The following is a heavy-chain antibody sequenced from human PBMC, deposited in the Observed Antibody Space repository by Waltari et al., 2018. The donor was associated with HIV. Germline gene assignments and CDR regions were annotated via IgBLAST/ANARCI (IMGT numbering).Heavy chain of an antibody. CDR2: IYTSGST. CDR3: ARFVGSSWVHGMDV. V-gene: IGHV4-4*07. J-gene: IGHJ6*02. CDR1: GGSISSYY. Sequence: QVQLQESGPGLVKPSETLSLTCTVSGGSISSYYWSWIRQPAGKGLEWIGRIYTSGSTNHTPPRKIRVTMSVDTAKNQFSLKLSSVTAADTAVYYCARFVGSSWVHGMDVWGQGTTVTVSS. D-gene: IGHD6-13*01.